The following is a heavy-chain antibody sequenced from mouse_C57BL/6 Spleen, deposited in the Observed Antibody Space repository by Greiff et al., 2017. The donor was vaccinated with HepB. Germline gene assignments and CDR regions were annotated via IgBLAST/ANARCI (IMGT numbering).Heavy chain of an antibody. V-gene: IGHV5-17*01. J-gene: IGHJ4*01. CDR2: ISSGSSTI. Sequence: EVKLMESGGGLVKPGGSLKLSCAASGFTFSDYGLHWVRQAPEKGLEWVAYISSGSSTIYYADTAKGRFTISRDHAKNTLFLQMTSLRSEDTAMYYCARTRLGRDMDYGGQGTSVTVSS. CDR1: GFTFSDYG. D-gene: IGHD4-1*01. CDR3: ARTRLGRDMDY.